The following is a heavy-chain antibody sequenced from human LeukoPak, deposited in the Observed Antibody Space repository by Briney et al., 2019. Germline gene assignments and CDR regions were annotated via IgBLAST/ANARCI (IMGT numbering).Heavy chain of an antibody. V-gene: IGHV4-61*01. Sequence: PSETLSLTCTVSGGSVSSGSYYWSWIRQPPGKGLEWIGYIYYSGSTNYNPSLKSRVTISVDTSKNQFSLKLSSVTAADTAVYYWARDRNWNGIAYWGKGPRVTVSS. J-gene: IGHJ4*02. D-gene: IGHD1-1*01. CDR1: GGSVSSGSYY. CDR2: IYYSGST. CDR3: ARDRNWNGIAY.